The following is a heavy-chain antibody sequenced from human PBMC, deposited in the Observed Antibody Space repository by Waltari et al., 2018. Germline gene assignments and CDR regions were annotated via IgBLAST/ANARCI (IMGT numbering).Heavy chain of an antibody. Sequence: QVQLVQSGAAVKKPGASVTVSCKASGYTFTSYAMHWVRQAPGQRLEWMGGINAGNGNTKYSQKFQGRVTITRDTSASTAYMELSSLRSEDTAVYYCAREVAGTPVYYYGMDVWGQGTTVTVSS. D-gene: IGHD6-19*01. V-gene: IGHV1-3*01. J-gene: IGHJ6*02. CDR2: INAGNGNT. CDR3: AREVAGTPVYYYGMDV. CDR1: GYTFTSYA.